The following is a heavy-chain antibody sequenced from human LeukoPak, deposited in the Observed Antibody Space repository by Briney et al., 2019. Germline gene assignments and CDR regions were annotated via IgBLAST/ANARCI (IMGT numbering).Heavy chain of an antibody. CDR3: ATSRLPTVYRFDY. J-gene: IGHJ4*02. Sequence: AGESLKISCKGSGYSFTSYWIGWVRQMPGKGLEWMGIIYPGDSDTRYSPSFQGQVTISADKSISTAYLQWSSLKASDTAMYYCATSRLPTVYRFDYWGQGTLVTVSS. D-gene: IGHD2-2*02. V-gene: IGHV5-51*01. CDR1: GYSFTSYW. CDR2: IYPGDSDT.